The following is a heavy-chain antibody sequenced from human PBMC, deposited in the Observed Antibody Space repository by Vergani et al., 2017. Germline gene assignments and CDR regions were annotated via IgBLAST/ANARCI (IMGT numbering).Heavy chain of an antibody. CDR2: IYWGDDK. Sequence: QITLKESGPTLVKPTQTLTLTCTFSGFSLRTSGVGVGWIRPSPGKALEWLALIYWGDDKRYSPSLKRRLTITKDTPKNQVVLTMTNMNPVDTATYYCANRRSLGIFGDYDFDYWGQGTLVTVSS. J-gene: IGHJ4*02. CDR3: ANRRSLGIFGDYDFDY. CDR1: GFSLRTSGVG. D-gene: IGHD3-3*01. V-gene: IGHV2-5*02.